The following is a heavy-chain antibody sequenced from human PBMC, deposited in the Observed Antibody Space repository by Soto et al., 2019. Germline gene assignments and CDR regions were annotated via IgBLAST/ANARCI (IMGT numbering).Heavy chain of an antibody. V-gene: IGHV3-23*01. CDR2: LSGSGGST. CDR1: GFTFRSYA. CDR3: AGYYDSSGYYYVVPWFDP. J-gene: IGHJ5*02. D-gene: IGHD3-22*01. Sequence: EVQLLESGGGLVQPGGSLRLSCAASGFTFRSYAMSWVRQAPGKGLGWVSALSGSGGSTYYADSVKGRFTISRDNSKNPLELQMNSLRDEDTAVYYWAGYYDSSGYYYVVPWFDPWGQGTLVTVSA.